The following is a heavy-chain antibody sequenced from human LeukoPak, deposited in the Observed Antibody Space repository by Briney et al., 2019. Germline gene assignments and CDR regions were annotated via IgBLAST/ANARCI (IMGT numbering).Heavy chain of an antibody. CDR2: IYTSGST. D-gene: IGHD2-2*01. V-gene: IGHV4-61*02. CDR1: GGSISSGSYY. J-gene: IGHJ4*02. Sequence: SETLSLTCTVSGGSISSGSYYWSWIRQPAGKGLEWIGRIYTSGSTNYNPSLKSRVTISVYTSKNQFSLKLSSVTAADTAVYYCVRDIGQLRSDYWGQGTLVTVSS. CDR3: VRDIGQLRSDY.